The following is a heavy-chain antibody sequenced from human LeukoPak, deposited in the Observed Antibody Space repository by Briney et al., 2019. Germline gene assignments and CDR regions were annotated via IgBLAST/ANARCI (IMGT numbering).Heavy chain of an antibody. CDR2: MNPNSGNT. CDR3: ARGRDGSYYIDY. CDR1: GYTFTSYD. V-gene: IGHV1-8*03. D-gene: IGHD1-26*01. J-gene: IGHJ4*02. Sequence: ASVKVSCKASGYTFTSYDINWVRQATGQGLEWMGWMNPNSGNTGYAQKFQGRVTITRNTSISTAYMELSSLRSEDTAVYYCARGRDGSYYIDYWGQGTLVTVSS.